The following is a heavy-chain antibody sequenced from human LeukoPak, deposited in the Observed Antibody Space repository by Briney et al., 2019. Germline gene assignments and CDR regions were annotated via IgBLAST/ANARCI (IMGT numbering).Heavy chain of an antibody. CDR3: ARGMTPLDYYGLDF. CDR2: ISSSGSTI. V-gene: IGHV3-48*03. CDR1: TFTFSNYE. J-gene: IGHJ6*02. Sequence: GGSQRLSCAASTFTFSNYEMNWVRQAPGKGLEWVSYISSSGSTIYYADSVKGRFTISRDNAKNSLYLQMNSLRAEDTAIYYCARGMTPLDYYGLDFWGQGTTVTVSS.